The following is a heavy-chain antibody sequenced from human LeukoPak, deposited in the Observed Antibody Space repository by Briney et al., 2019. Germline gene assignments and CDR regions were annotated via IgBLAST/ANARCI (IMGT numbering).Heavy chain of an antibody. Sequence: PGGSLRLSCAASGFTFSSYAMSWVRQAPGKGLEWASAISGSGGSTYYADSVKGRFTISRDNSKNTLYLQMNSLRAEDTAVYYCAKHLGSSWYYFDYWGQGTLVTVSS. V-gene: IGHV3-23*01. CDR1: GFTFSSYA. CDR3: AKHLGSSWYYFDY. D-gene: IGHD6-13*01. J-gene: IGHJ4*02. CDR2: ISGSGGST.